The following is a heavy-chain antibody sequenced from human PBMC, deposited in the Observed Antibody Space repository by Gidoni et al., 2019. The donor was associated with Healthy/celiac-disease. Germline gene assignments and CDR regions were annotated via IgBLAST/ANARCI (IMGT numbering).Heavy chain of an antibody. D-gene: IGHD2-8*02. CDR3: ATPPGPTYYYYYGMDV. CDR2: ISYDGSNK. CDR1: GFTCSSSG. V-gene: IGHV3-30*03. Sequence: QVQLVESGGGVVQAGSSLRLCCAAAGFTCSSSGMHWVRQAPGKGLEWVAVISYDGSNKYYADSVKGRFTISRDNSKNTLYLQMNSLRAEDTAVYYCATPPGPTYYYYYGMDVWGQGTTVTVSS. J-gene: IGHJ6*02.